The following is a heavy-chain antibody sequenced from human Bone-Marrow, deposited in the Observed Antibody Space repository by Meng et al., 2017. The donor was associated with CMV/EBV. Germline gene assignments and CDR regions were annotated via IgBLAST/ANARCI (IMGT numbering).Heavy chain of an antibody. CDR1: GFTFSSYS. V-gene: IGHV3-21*01. CDR2: ISSSSSYI. CDR3: AKDSSSWYRPPYYFDY. D-gene: IGHD6-13*01. Sequence: EVQLVESGGGLGKSGGSLRLCRAASGFTFSSYSMNWVRQAPGKGLEWVSSISSSSSYIYYADSVKGRFTISRDNAKNSLYLQMNSLRAEDTAVYYCAKDSSSWYRPPYYFDYWGQGTMVTVSS. J-gene: IGHJ4*02.